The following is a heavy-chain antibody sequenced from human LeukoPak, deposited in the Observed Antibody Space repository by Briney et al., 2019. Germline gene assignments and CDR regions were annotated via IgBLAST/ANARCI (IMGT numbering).Heavy chain of an antibody. V-gene: IGHV1-69*01. CDR1: GGTFSSYA. CDR2: IIPIFGTA. J-gene: IGHJ6*02. CDR3: ARVSSSGYYNYYYGMDV. D-gene: IGHD3-3*01. Sequence: SVKVCCKASGGTFSSYAISWVRQAPGQGLGWMGGIIPIFGTANYAQKFQGRVTITADESTSTAYMELSSLRSEDTAVYYCARVSSSGYYNYYYGMDVWGQGTTVTVSS.